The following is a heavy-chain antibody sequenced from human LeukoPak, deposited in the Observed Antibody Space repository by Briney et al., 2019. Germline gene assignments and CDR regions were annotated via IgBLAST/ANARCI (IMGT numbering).Heavy chain of an antibody. D-gene: IGHD3-22*01. V-gene: IGHV4-39*01. Sequence: SETLSLTCAVYGGSFSSSSYYWGWIRQPPGKGLEWIGSIYYSGSTYYNPSLKSRVTISVDTSKNQFSLKLSSVTAADTAVYYCARGPERYYYDSSGYYFGYWGQGTLVTVSS. CDR3: ARGPERYYYDSSGYYFGY. CDR1: GGSFSSSSYY. J-gene: IGHJ4*02. CDR2: IYYSGST.